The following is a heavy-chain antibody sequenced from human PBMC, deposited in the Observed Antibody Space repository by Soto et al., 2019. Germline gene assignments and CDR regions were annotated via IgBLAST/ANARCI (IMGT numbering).Heavy chain of an antibody. V-gene: IGHV1-18*01. CDR1: GYTFTSYG. D-gene: IGHD3-10*01. CDR3: ARFDPYGSGSSCFAY. Sequence: ASVKVSCKASGYTFTSYGISWVRQAPGQGLEWMGWISAYNGNTNYAQKLQGRVTMTTDTSTSTAYMELRSLRSDDTAVYYCARFDPYGSGSSCFAYWGQGTLVTVSS. CDR2: ISAYNGNT. J-gene: IGHJ4*02.